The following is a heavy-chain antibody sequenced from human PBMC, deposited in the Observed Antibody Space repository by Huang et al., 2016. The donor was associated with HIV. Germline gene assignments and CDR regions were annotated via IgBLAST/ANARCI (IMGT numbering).Heavy chain of an antibody. CDR2: ISPSFGTP. V-gene: IGHV1-69*13. CDR1: GGNVNNA. D-gene: IGHD3-3*01. J-gene: IGHJ4*02. Sequence: QVQLVQSGAEVKKPGSSVKVSCKDSGGNVNNAISWVRQDPGQGLEWVGGISPSFGTPNYARKFQGRVTITADESTSIAYMELSSLRSEDTAVYYCARGAPDLDSHLDHWGQGTLVTVSS. CDR3: ARGAPDLDSHLDH.